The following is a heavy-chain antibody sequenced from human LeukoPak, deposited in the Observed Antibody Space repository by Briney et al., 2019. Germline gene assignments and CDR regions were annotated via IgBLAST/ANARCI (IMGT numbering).Heavy chain of an antibody. Sequence: PSETLSLTCAVYGGSFSGYYWSWIRQPPGKGLEWIGEINHSGSTNYNPSLKSRVTISVDTSKNQFSLKLSSVTAADTAVYYCARPKRYSYANYFDYWGQGTLVTVSS. CDR1: GGSFSGYY. CDR2: INHSGST. D-gene: IGHD5-18*01. CDR3: ARPKRYSYANYFDY. J-gene: IGHJ4*02. V-gene: IGHV4-34*01.